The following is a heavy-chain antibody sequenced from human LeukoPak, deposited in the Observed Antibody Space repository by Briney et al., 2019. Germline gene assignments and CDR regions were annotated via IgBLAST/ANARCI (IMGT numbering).Heavy chain of an antibody. CDR1: GYSFTSYW. CDR2: INPGDSET. D-gene: IGHD6-19*01. V-gene: IGHV5-51*01. J-gene: IGHJ4*02. Sequence: GESLKISCKGSGYSFTSYWIGWVRQMPGKGLEWMGIINPGDSETKYSPSFQGQVTISADKSICTACLQWSSLKASDTAMYYCARPGYRSRYFDYWGQGTMVTVSS. CDR3: ARPGYRSRYFDY.